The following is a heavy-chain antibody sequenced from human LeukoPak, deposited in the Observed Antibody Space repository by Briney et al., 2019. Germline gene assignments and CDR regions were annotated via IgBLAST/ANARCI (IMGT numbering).Heavy chain of an antibody. CDR3: AVGPSNYDFWSAPDY. J-gene: IGHJ4*02. CDR1: GGTFSSYA. D-gene: IGHD3-3*01. CDR2: IIPIFGTA. Sequence: SVKVSCKASGGTFSSYAISWVRQAPGQGLEWMGGIIPIFGTANYAQKFQGRVTITADESTSTAHMELSSLRSEGTAVYYCAVGPSNYDFWSAPDYWGQGTLVTVSS. V-gene: IGHV1-69*13.